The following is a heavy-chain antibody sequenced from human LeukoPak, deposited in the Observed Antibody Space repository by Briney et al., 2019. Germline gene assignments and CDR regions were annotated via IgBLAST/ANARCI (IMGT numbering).Heavy chain of an antibody. D-gene: IGHD6-13*01. CDR2: INKGGDRT. CDR3: AKEVRGSSWTGFDY. J-gene: IGHJ4*02. Sequence: GGSLRLSCAASGFTFDDYSIHWVRQPPGKGPEWVSLINKGGDRTYYADSVEGRFTISRDNSKNSLFLQMNSLKTEDTALYYCAKEVRGSSWTGFDYWGQGTLVTVSS. CDR1: GFTFDDYS. V-gene: IGHV3-43*01.